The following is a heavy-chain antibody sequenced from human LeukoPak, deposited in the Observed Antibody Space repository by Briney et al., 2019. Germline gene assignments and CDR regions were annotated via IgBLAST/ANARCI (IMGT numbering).Heavy chain of an antibody. J-gene: IGHJ4*02. CDR3: ASDTQSDY. CDR1: GFTFSSYE. Sequence: PGGSLRLSCVASGFTFSSYEMNWVRQAPGKGLQWVSYISTSGSTIYYADSVKGRFTISRYNAKNSLYLQMNSLRAEDTAVYYCASDTQSDYWGQGTLVTASA. D-gene: IGHD2-15*01. V-gene: IGHV3-48*03. CDR2: ISTSGSTI.